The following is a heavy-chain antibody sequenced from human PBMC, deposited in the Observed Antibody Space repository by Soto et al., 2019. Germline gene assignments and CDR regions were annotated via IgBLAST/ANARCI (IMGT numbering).Heavy chain of an antibody. Sequence: QVQLVQSGAEVKKPGSSVKVSCKASGGTFSSYPISWVRQAPGQGLEWMGRIIPILGIANYAQKFQGRVTITADKSTSTAYMELSSLRSEDTAVYYCARARGSGSYNGHWFDPWGQGTLVTVSS. V-gene: IGHV1-69*02. CDR2: IIPILGIA. D-gene: IGHD3-10*01. CDR3: ARARGSGSYNGHWFDP. J-gene: IGHJ5*02. CDR1: GGTFSSYP.